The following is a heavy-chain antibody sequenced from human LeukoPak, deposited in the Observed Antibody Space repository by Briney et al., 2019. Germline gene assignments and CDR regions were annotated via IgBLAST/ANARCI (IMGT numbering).Heavy chain of an antibody. D-gene: IGHD3-22*01. V-gene: IGHV3-30*18. Sequence: GGSLRLSCAASGFTFSSYGMHWDRQAPGKGLEWVAVISYDGSNKYYADSVKGRFTISRDNSKNTLYLQMNSLRAEDTAVYYCAKDSNYDSSGSPGTLFDYWGQGTLVTVSS. J-gene: IGHJ4*02. CDR1: GFTFSSYG. CDR2: ISYDGSNK. CDR3: AKDSNYDSSGSPGTLFDY.